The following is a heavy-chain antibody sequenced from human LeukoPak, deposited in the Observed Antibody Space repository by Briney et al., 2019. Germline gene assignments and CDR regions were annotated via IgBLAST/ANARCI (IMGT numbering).Heavy chain of an antibody. CDR3: ARARDGYNYFDY. CDR2: IIPIFGTA. CDR1: GGTFSSYA. D-gene: IGHD5-24*01. V-gene: IGHV1-69*01. Sequence: SVKVSCKASGGTFSSYAISWVRQAPGQGLEWMGGIIPIFGTANYAQKFQGRVTITADESTSTAYMELSSLRSEDTAVYYCARARDGYNYFDYWGQGTLVTVSS. J-gene: IGHJ4*02.